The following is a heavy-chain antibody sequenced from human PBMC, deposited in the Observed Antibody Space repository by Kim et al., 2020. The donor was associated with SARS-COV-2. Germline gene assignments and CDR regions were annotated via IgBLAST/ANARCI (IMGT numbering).Heavy chain of an antibody. V-gene: IGHV1-18*01. J-gene: IGHJ6*02. CDR3: ARDEESSGWYGGDSMDV. D-gene: IGHD6-19*01. CDR1: GYTFTSYG. CDR2: ISAYNGNT. Sequence: ASVKVSCKASGYTFTSYGISWVRQAPGQGLEWMGWISAYNGNTNYAQKLQGRVTMTTDTSTSTAYMELRSLRSDDTAVYYCARDEESSGWYGGDSMDVWGQGTTVTVSS.